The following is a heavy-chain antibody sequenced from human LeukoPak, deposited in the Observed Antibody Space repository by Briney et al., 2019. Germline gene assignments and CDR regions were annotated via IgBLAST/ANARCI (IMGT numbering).Heavy chain of an antibody. CDR1: GGSISSSSYY. CDR3: ARRFGSSSFDY. CDR2: IYYSGST. D-gene: IGHD6-13*01. Sequence: SETLSLTCTVSGGSISSSSYYWGWIRQPPGKGLEWIGSIYYSGSTYYNPSLKSRVTISVDTSKNQFSLKLSSVTAADTAVYYCARRFGSSSFDYWGQGTLVTVSS. V-gene: IGHV4-39*01. J-gene: IGHJ4*02.